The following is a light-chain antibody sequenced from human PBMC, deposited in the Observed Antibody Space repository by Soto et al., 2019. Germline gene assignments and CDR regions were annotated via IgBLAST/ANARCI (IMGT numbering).Light chain of an antibody. CDR2: AAS. Sequence: DIQMTPSPSSLSASVGDRVTITCQASQDISNYLNWYQHKPGKAPKLLIYAASSLQSGVPSRFSGSGSGTDFTLTISSLQPEDFATYFCQQSFSTPPTFGQGTKVDIK. V-gene: IGKV1-39*01. CDR3: QQSFSTPPT. J-gene: IGKJ1*01. CDR1: QDISNY.